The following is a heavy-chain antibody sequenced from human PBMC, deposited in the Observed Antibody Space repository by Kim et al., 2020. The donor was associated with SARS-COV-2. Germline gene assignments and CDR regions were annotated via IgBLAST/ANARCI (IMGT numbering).Heavy chain of an antibody. D-gene: IGHD1-7*01. J-gene: IGHJ6*02. CDR2: IKQDGSEK. CDR3: ARDQFEIGGITGTAYYYYYGMDV. V-gene: IGHV3-7*03. CDR1: GFTLSSYW. Sequence: GGSLRLSCAASGFTLSSYWMSWVRQAPGKGLEWVANIKQDGSEKYYVDSVKGRFTISRDNAKNSLYLQMNSLRAEDTAVYYCARDQFEIGGITGTAYYYYYGMDVWGQGTTVTVSS.